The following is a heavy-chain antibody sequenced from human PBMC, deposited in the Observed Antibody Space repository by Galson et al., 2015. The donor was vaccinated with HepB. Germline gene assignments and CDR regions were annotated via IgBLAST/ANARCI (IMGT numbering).Heavy chain of an antibody. D-gene: IGHD2-8*01. CDR1: GFTVSNSY. CDR2: IYSGGYT. J-gene: IGHJ5*02. Sequence: SLRLSCAASGFTVSNSYISWVRQAPGKGLEWVSIIYSGGYTVYADSVKGRFTVSRDNAKNTLYLQMDSLRAEDTAVYYCASLYGEFDPWGQGTLVTVSP. V-gene: IGHV3-66*02. CDR3: ASLYGEFDP.